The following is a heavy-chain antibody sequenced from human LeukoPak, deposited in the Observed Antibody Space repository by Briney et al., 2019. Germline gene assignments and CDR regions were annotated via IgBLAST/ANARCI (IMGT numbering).Heavy chain of an antibody. V-gene: IGHV4-61*02. D-gene: IGHD3-22*01. Sequence: MPSQTLSLTCTLSRGPISRVSFYWPWIRQTAAKGLVWIGRIYPSGDSQSSPSFRSRATISLDTRNQFSLKLSSVTAADTAVYFCARGYDRNGYQSRGFDYWGQGALVNVSS. CDR2: IYPSGDS. CDR3: ARGYDRNGYQSRGFDY. CDR1: RGPISRVSFY. J-gene: IGHJ4*02.